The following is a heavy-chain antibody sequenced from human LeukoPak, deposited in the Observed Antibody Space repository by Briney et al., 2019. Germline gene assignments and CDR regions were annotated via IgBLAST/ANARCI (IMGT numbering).Heavy chain of an antibody. Sequence: GASVTVSFTASGYTFTIYYMHWVRQAPGQGLEWMGIINPSGGSTSYAQKFQGRVTMTRDTSTSTVYMEPSSLRSEDTAVYYCARGGQYGGYVAPKYWGQGTLVTVSS. V-gene: IGHV1-46*01. D-gene: IGHD5-12*01. CDR2: INPSGGST. J-gene: IGHJ4*02. CDR1: GYTFTIYY. CDR3: ARGGQYGGYVAPKY.